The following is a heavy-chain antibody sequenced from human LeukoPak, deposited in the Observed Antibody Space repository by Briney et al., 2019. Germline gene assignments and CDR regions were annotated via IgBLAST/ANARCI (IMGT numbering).Heavy chain of an antibody. CDR3: ARTLRQQLVRGFDY. D-gene: IGHD6-13*01. V-gene: IGHV4-39*01. Sequence: PSETLSLTCTVSGGSISSSSYYWGWIRQPPGKGLEWIGSIYYSGSTYYNPSLKSRVTISVDTSKNQFSLELSSVTAADTAVYYCARTLRQQLVRGFDYWGQGTLVTVSS. CDR2: IYYSGST. J-gene: IGHJ4*02. CDR1: GGSISSSSYY.